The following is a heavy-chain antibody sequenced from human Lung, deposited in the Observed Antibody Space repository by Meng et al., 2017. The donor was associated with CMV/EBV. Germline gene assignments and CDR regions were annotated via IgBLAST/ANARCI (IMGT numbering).Heavy chain of an antibody. J-gene: IGHJ6*02. CDR1: GYSFTSYY. D-gene: IGHD3-3*01. Sequence: ASXXVSXKASGYSFTSYYMHWVRQAPGQGLEWMGIINPSGGSTSHAQKFQGRVTMTRDTSTSTVYMELSSLRSEDTAVYYCARDPRLSTYHDFWSGYKSGMDVWXQGTTVTVSS. V-gene: IGHV1-46*01. CDR3: ARDPRLSTYHDFWSGYKSGMDV. CDR2: INPSGGST.